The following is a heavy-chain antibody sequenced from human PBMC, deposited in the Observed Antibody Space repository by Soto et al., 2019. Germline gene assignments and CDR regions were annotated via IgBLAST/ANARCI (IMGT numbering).Heavy chain of an antibody. CDR2: ISPSGGDA. CDR1: GFSFDSYV. V-gene: IGHV3-23*01. CDR3: AKDLEQLTWGLHRDGLDV. Sequence: EVYLLESGGDLVQPGGSLRLSCAASGFSFDSYVMNWVRQAPGKGLEWVSSISPSGGDANYADSVKGRFTISRDNSKKTLSLQMNSLRAEDTAVYYCAKDLEQLTWGLHRDGLDVWGQGTTVTVSS. J-gene: IGHJ6*02. D-gene: IGHD1-1*01.